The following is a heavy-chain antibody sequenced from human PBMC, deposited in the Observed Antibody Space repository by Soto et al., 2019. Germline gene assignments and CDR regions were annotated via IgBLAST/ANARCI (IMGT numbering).Heavy chain of an antibody. CDR2: IGPNSGDT. Sequence: VASVKVSCKXSGYTFTGHYIHWVRQAPGQGPEWMGEIGPNSGDTRYAQRFQGRVTMTRDTSITTVYMELANLSPDDTAVYYCGRGRSGQLVVFYWGQGTLVTVSS. CDR1: GYTFTGHY. V-gene: IGHV1-2*02. D-gene: IGHD1-26*01. CDR3: GRGRSGQLVVFY. J-gene: IGHJ4*02.